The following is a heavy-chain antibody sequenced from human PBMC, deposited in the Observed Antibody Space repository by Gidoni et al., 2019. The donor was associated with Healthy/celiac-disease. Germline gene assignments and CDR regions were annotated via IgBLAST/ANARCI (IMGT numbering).Heavy chain of an antibody. CDR1: GFTFSSYA. Sequence: EVQLLESGGGLVQHGWSLRLSCAASGFTFSSYAMSWFRQAPGKGLGWVSAISGSGGSTYYADSVKGRFTISRDNSKNTLYLQMNSLRAEDTAVYYCAKDPARDYDYVWVDGMDVWGQGTTVTVSS. D-gene: IGHD3-16*01. CDR3: AKDPARDYDYVWVDGMDV. V-gene: IGHV3-23*01. J-gene: IGHJ6*02. CDR2: ISGSGGST.